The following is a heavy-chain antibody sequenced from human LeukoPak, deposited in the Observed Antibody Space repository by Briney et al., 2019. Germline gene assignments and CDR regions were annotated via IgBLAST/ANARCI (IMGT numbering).Heavy chain of an antibody. CDR1: GFTFSSHG. CDR3: ARDTNYLSGGVLGY. V-gene: IGHV3-33*01. Sequence: GGSLRLSCAATGFTFSSHGMHWVSQTPGKGLEWVAVIWYDGSNKYYADSVKGRFTISRDNSKNTLYLQMNSLRAEDTAVYYCARDTNYLSGGVLGYWGQGTLVTVSS. CDR2: IWYDGSNK. D-gene: IGHD5-24*01. J-gene: IGHJ4*02.